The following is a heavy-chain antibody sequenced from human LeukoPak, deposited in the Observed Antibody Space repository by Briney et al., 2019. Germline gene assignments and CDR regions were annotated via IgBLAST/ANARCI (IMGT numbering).Heavy chain of an antibody. CDR1: GYTSNTYS. D-gene: IGHD6-13*01. J-gene: IGHJ4*02. V-gene: IGHV1-18*01. Sequence: GASVKVSCKTSGYTSNTYSINWVRQAPGQGLVWLGWVNTYKGDTKYTQKFQGRVTLTTDPSTSTVYMELTNLRSDDTAMYYCARGRAAADDFDLWGQGTLVTVSS. CDR2: VNTYKGDT. CDR3: ARGRAAADDFDL.